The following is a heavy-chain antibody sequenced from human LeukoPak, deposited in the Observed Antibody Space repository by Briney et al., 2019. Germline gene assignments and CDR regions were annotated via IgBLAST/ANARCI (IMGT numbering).Heavy chain of an antibody. CDR1: GGSISSGDYY. J-gene: IGHJ4*02. CDR2: IYYSGST. Sequence: SETLSLTCTVSGGSISSGDYYWRWIRQPPGKGLEWIAYIYYSGSTYYNPSLKSRVTISVDTSKNQFSLKLSSVTAADTAVYYCARATPNYDYVWGSYRYNGYYFDCWGQGTLVTVSS. V-gene: IGHV4-30-4*01. D-gene: IGHD3-16*02. CDR3: ARATPNYDYVWGSYRYNGYYFDC.